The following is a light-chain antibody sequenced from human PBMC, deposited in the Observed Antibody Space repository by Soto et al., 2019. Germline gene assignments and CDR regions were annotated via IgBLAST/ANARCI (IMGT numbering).Light chain of an antibody. CDR1: RSNIGSNT. CDR3: AAWDDSLNGSYV. J-gene: IGLJ1*01. V-gene: IGLV1-44*01. Sequence: QSVLTHPPSTSGTPWQRVTIACSGSRSNIGSNTVTWYQQLPGTAPKLLIYSNNQRPSGVPDRFSGSKSGTSASLAISGLQSEDEADYYCAAWDDSLNGSYVFGTGTKVTVL. CDR2: SNN.